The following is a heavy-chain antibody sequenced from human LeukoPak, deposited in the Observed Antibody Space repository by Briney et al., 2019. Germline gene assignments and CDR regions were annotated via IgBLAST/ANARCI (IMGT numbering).Heavy chain of an antibody. J-gene: IGHJ6*03. V-gene: IGHV4-59*12. D-gene: IGHD2-2*02. CDR2: IYYSGST. Sequence: PSETLSLTCTVSGGSISSYYWSWIRQPPGKGLEWIGYIYYSGSTNYNPSLKSRVTISVDTSKNQFSLKLSSVTAADTAVYYCARRRGYCSSTSCYTTYYYYYYMDVWGKGTTVTISS. CDR3: ARRRGYCSSTSCYTTYYYYYYMDV. CDR1: GGSISSYY.